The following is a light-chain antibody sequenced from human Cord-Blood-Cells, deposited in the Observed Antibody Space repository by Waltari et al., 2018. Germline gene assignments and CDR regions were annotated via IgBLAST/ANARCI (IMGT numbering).Light chain of an antibody. J-gene: IGLJ2*01. CDR2: DVS. CDR1: SSDVGGYNY. V-gene: IGLV2-11*01. Sequence: QSALTQPRSVSGSPGQSVTISCTGTSSDVGGYNYVSWYHQHPGKAPKLMIYDVSKRPSGVPDRFSGSKSGNTASLTISGLQAEDEADYYCCSYAGSYTLVFGGGTKLIVL. CDR3: CSYAGSYTLV.